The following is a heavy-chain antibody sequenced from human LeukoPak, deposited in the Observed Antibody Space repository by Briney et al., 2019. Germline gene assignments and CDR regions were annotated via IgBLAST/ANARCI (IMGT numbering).Heavy chain of an antibody. Sequence: ASVKVSCKASENTFTVYYVHWVRQAPGQGLEWMGWINPNSGATKYVQKFQGRVTITRDTSIKTAYMELSRLTSDDTAVYYCATFVGSSGYHFDYWGQGTLVTVSS. CDR2: INPNSGAT. V-gene: IGHV1-2*02. J-gene: IGHJ4*02. CDR1: ENTFTVYY. CDR3: ATFVGSSGYHFDY. D-gene: IGHD3-22*01.